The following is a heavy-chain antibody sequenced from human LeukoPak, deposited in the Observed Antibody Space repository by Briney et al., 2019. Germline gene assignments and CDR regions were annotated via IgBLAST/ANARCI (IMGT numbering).Heavy chain of an antibody. CDR1: GGSISSGSYY. J-gene: IGHJ6*03. D-gene: IGHD4-11*01. V-gene: IGHV4-61*02. CDR3: AREMTTVSLVYYYYYMDV. CDR2: IYTSGST. Sequence: SETLSLTCTVSGGSISSGSYYWSWIRQPAGKGLEWIGRIYTSGSTNYNPSLKSRVTISVDTSKNQFSLKLSSVIAADTAVYYCAREMTTVSLVYYYYYMDVWGKGTTVTVSS.